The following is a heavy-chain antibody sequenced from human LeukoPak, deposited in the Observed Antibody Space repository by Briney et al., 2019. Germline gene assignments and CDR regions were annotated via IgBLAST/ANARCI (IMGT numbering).Heavy chain of an antibody. J-gene: IGHJ3*02. CDR1: GVSISSYY. CDR3: ARDSYYDTSGYFNDTFDM. CDR2: ISDSGDT. D-gene: IGHD3-22*01. V-gene: IGHV4-59*01. Sequence: SETLSLTCTVSGVSISSYYWSWIRQPPGKGLEWIGHISDSGDTNYNPSLKSRVTISVDTSKRQFSLKLSSVTTAETAVYYCARDSYYDTSGYFNDTFDMWGQGTLVTVSA.